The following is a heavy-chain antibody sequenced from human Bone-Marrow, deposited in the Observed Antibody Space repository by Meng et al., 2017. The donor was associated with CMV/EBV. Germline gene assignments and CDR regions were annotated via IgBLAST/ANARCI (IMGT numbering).Heavy chain of an antibody. CDR3: ARSIGSRYPQYGLDV. CDR2: ISAYNGNT. CDR1: GYTFTKYG. J-gene: IGHJ6*02. D-gene: IGHD6-6*01. V-gene: IGHV1-18*01. Sequence: GSVKVSCKASGYTFTKYGINWVRQAPGQGLEWMGWISAYNGNTSNAQKFQGRVTMTTDTYMSIAYMELRSLRSDDTAVYYCARSIGSRYPQYGLDVWGQGTTVTVSS.